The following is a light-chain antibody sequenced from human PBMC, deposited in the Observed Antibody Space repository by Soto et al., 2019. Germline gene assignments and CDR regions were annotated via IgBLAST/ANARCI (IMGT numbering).Light chain of an antibody. CDR2: EVS. CDR1: SSDVGGYNY. J-gene: IGLJ1*01. CDR3: SSYTSSSTLV. Sequence: QSVLAQPASVSGSPGQSITISCTGTSSDVGGYNYVSWYQQHPGKAPKLMIYEVSNRPSGFPNRFSGSKSGNTASLTISGLQAEDEADYYCSSYTSSSTLVFGTGTKVTVL. V-gene: IGLV2-14*01.